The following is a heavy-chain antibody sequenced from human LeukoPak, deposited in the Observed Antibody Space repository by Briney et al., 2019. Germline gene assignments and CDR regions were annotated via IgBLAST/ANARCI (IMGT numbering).Heavy chain of an antibody. CDR1: GFTFSSYG. D-gene: IGHD3-10*01. Sequence: PGGSLRLSCAASGFTFSSYGKTWVRQAPGKGLEWVSAISGSGGSTYYADSVKGRSTISRDNSKNTLYLQMNSLRAEDTAVYYCAKFGLAGSGRFHDAFDIWGQGTMVTVSS. CDR2: ISGSGGST. J-gene: IGHJ3*02. V-gene: IGHV3-23*01. CDR3: AKFGLAGSGRFHDAFDI.